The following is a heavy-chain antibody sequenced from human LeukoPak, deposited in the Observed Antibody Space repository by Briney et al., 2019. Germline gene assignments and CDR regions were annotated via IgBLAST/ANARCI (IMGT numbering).Heavy chain of an antibody. V-gene: IGHV4-39*01. CDR2: IYYSGST. Sequence: SETLSLTCTVSGGSITTVPYFWGWIRQPPGKGLEWIGTIYYSGSTYYEPSLKSRVTISVDTSKNQFSLKLSSVTAADTAVYCCARGRRYSDSSNCYFDYWGQGTLVTVSS. CDR1: GGSITTVPYF. CDR3: ARGRRYSDSSNCYFDY. J-gene: IGHJ4*02. D-gene: IGHD3-22*01.